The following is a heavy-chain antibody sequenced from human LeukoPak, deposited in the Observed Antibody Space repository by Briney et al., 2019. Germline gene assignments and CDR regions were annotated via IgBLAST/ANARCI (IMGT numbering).Heavy chain of an antibody. Sequence: KSGGSLRLSCAASGFTFSSYGMHWVRQAPGKGLEWVSYISSSSSYIYYADSVKGRFTISRDNAKNSLYLQMNSLRAEDTAVYYCAREVAVAGISFDYWGQGTLVTVSS. V-gene: IGHV3-21*05. CDR3: AREVAVAGISFDY. CDR1: GFTFSSYG. J-gene: IGHJ4*02. CDR2: ISSSSSYI. D-gene: IGHD6-19*01.